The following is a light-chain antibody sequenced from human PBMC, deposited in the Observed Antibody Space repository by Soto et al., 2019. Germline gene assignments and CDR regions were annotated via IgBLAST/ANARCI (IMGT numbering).Light chain of an antibody. CDR1: QSVASNY. V-gene: IGKV3-20*01. CDR2: GAS. CDR3: QQYGISPPYT. J-gene: IGKJ2*01. Sequence: EIVLTQSPGTLSLSPGERATLSCRASQSVASNYLAWYQQKPGQTPRLLIYGASSRATDIPDRFSGSGSGTDFTLTISSLEPEDFGVYYCQQYGISPPYTFGQGTKLEIK.